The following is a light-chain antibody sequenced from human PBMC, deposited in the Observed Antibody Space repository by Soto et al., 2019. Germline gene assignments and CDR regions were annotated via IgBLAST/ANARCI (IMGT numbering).Light chain of an antibody. V-gene: IGKV1-39*01. CDR1: QSISNY. J-gene: IGKJ1*01. CDR2: AAS. CDR3: QQSYSTPWT. Sequence: DIQMTQSPSSLSASVGDRVTITCRASQSISNYLSWYQQIPGKAPKLLIYAASTLRSGVSSRFRGSGSGTDFTLTISSLPPEDFATYYRQQSYSTPWTFGQGTKVEIK.